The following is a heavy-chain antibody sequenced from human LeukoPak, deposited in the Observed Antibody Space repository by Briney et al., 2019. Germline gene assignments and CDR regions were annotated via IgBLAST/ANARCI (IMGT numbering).Heavy chain of an antibody. CDR1: GGTFSSFA. CDR2: IIPIFGTA. D-gene: IGHD2-15*01. CDR3: ARESAGGRDYYFDY. V-gene: IGHV1-69*13. Sequence: SVKVSCKASGGTFSSFAISWVRQAPGQGLEWMGGIIPIFGTANYAQKFQDRVTITADESTSTAYMELSSLRSEDTAVYYCARESAGGRDYYFDYWGQGTLVTVSS. J-gene: IGHJ4*02.